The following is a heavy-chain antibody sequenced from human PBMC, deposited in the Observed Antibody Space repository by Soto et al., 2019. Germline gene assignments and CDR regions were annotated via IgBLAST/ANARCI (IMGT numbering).Heavy chain of an antibody. Sequence: SETLSLTCAVSGYSIASGYYWAWIRQSPGKGLEWIGSIYHAGSVYYNPSINSRGAASLDTTKNHFSLKLTSVTAADTAVYYCARTFDYYGMGVWGQGTTVTVSS. CDR3: ARTFDYYGMGV. CDR2: IYHAGSV. V-gene: IGHV4-38-2*01. CDR1: GYSIASGYY. J-gene: IGHJ6*02.